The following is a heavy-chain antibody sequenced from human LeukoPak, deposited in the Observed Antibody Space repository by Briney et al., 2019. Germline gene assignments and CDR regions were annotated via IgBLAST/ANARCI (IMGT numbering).Heavy chain of an antibody. CDR1: GFSFSSYG. CDR2: IRYDGSEK. V-gene: IGHV3-30*02. Sequence: GGSLRLXCAASGFSFSSYGMHWVRQAPGKGLEWVSFIRYDGSEKYYADSVKGRFTISRDNSNNTVYLQMNSLRAEDTAVYYCAKSDHDGGGYQGVCDYWGQGTLVTVSS. D-gene: IGHD2-15*01. J-gene: IGHJ4*02. CDR3: AKSDHDGGGYQGVCDY.